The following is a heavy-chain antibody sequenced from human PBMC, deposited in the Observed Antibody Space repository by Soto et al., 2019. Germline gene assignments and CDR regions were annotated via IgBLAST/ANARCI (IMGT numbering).Heavy chain of an antibody. D-gene: IGHD3-22*01. CDR2: ISSSSSYI. Sequence: GGSLRLSCAASGFAFSSHPMSWVRQAPEKGLEWVAGISSSSSYIYYADSVKGRFTISRDNTKNSLYLQMNSLRAEDTAVYYCARSGYLDYWGQGTLVTVSS. CDR1: GFAFSSHP. V-gene: IGHV3-21*01. J-gene: IGHJ4*02. CDR3: ARSGYLDY.